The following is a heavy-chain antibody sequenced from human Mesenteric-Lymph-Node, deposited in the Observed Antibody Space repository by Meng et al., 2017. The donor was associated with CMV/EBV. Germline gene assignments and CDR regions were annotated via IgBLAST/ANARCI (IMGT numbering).Heavy chain of an antibody. Sequence: GESLKISCAASGFTFSSYTMNWVRQAPGKGLEWVAYVSSSSRTIYHADSVKGRFTISRDNARSSLYLQMNSLRVEDTALYYCVRALEGSGDLDHWGQGTLVTVSS. CDR1: GFTFSSYT. CDR2: VSSSSRTI. J-gene: IGHJ4*02. D-gene: IGHD1-1*01. V-gene: IGHV3-48*04. CDR3: VRALEGSGDLDH.